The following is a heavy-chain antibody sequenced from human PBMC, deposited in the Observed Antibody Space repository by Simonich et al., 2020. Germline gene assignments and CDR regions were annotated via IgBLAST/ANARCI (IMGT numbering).Heavy chain of an antibody. CDR2: NRPIFGTA. V-gene: IGHV1-69*13. CDR1: GGTFSSYA. Sequence: QVQLVQSGAEVKKPGSSVKVSCKASGGTFSSYAISWVRQAPGQGLEGMGGNRPIFGTANYAQKFQGRVTSTADESTSTAYMELSSLRSEDTAVYYCARSPTYSSSWYFDYWGQGTLVTVSS. CDR3: ARSPTYSSSWYFDY. J-gene: IGHJ4*02. D-gene: IGHD6-13*01.